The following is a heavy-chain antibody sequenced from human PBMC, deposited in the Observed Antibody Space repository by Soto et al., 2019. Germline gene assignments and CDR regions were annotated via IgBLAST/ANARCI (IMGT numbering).Heavy chain of an antibody. J-gene: IGHJ6*02. Sequence: ASVKVSCKASGYTFTSYGISWVRQAPGQGLEWMGWISAYNGNTNYAQKHQGRVTMTTDTSTSTAYMELRSLRSDDTAVYYFASLLRYFDWLPAPYGMDVWGQGTTVTVSS. CDR3: ASLLRYFDWLPAPYGMDV. CDR2: ISAYNGNT. CDR1: GYTFTSYG. V-gene: IGHV1-18*01. D-gene: IGHD3-9*01.